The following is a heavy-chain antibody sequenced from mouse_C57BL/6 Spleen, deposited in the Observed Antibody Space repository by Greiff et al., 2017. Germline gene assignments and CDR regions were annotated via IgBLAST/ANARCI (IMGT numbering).Heavy chain of an antibody. CDR3: AREGNDYGGGDY. D-gene: IGHD2-4*01. J-gene: IGHJ4*01. Sequence: QVQLKESGPELVKPGASVKISCKASGYAFSSSWMNWVKQRPGKGLEWIGRIYPGAGDTNYNGKFKGKAKLTADKSSSTAYMQLGSLTSEDSAVDVCAREGNDYGGGDYWGQGTSVTVSS. CDR1: GYAFSSSW. V-gene: IGHV1-82*01. CDR2: IYPGAGDT.